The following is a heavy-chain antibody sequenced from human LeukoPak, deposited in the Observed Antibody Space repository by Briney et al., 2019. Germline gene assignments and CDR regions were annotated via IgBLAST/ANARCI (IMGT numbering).Heavy chain of an antibody. CDR3: ARTAGWNHGY. CDR2: ISNSGSTI. CDR1: GFTFSSYE. J-gene: IGHJ4*02. D-gene: IGHD1-14*01. Sequence: GGSLRLSCAASGFTFSSYEMNWVRQAPGKGLEWISYISNSGSTIYYADSVEGRFTISRDNAKNSLYLQMNSLRAEDTAVYYCARTAGWNHGYWGQGTLVTVS. V-gene: IGHV3-48*03.